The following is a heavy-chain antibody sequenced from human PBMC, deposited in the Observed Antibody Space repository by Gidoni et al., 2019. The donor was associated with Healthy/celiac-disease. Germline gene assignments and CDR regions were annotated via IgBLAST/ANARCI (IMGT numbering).Heavy chain of an antibody. CDR2: ISSSGSTI. CDR1: GFTFSSYE. Sequence: EVQLVESGGGLVQPGGSVRPSCAAPGFTFSSYEMNWVRQAPGKGLEWVSYISSSGSTIYYADSVKGRFTISRDNAKNSLYLQMNSLRAEDTAVYYCARDYGDYEGYFDYWGQGTLVTVSS. CDR3: ARDYGDYEGYFDY. V-gene: IGHV3-48*03. J-gene: IGHJ4*02. D-gene: IGHD4-17*01.